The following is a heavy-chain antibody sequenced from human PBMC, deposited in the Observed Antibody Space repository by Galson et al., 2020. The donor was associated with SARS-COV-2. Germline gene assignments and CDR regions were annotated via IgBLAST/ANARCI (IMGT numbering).Heavy chain of an antibody. V-gene: IGHV3-7*01. D-gene: IGHD3-10*01. CDR1: GFTFSRYW. CDR2: IKEDGSEK. Sequence: GGSLRLSCAASGFTFSRYWMSWVRQAPGKGLECVARIKEDGSEKYYVDSVKGRFTISRDNAKNSLYLQMNSLRAEDTAVYHCSASSGKDQNWGQGTLVTVSS. CDR3: SASSGKDQN. J-gene: IGHJ4*02.